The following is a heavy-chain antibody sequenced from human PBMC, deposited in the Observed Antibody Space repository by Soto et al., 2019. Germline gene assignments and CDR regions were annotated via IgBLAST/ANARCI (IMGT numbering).Heavy chain of an antibody. D-gene: IGHD6-19*01. CDR2: ISYDGSNK. J-gene: IGHJ3*02. CDR3: ASTAVALGLGAFDI. V-gene: IGHV3-30-3*01. CDR1: GFTFSSYA. Sequence: QVQLVESGGGVVQPGRSLRLSCAASGFTFSSYAMHWVRQAPGKGLEWVAVISYDGSNKYYADSVKGRFTISRDNSKNTLYLQMNSLRAEDTAMYYCASTAVALGLGAFDIWGQGTMVTVSS.